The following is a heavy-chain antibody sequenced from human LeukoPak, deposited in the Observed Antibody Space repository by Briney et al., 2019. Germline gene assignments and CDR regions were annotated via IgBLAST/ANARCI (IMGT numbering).Heavy chain of an antibody. D-gene: IGHD2-15*01. CDR3: XRLNXEVVLDY. CDR1: GFSLSTSGVG. V-gene: IGHV2-5*02. CDR2: IYWDDDK. Sequence: SGPTLVKPTQTLTLTCTFSGFSLSTSGVGVGWIRQPPGKALEWLALIYWDDDKRYSPSLKSRLTITKDTSKNQVVLTLTNMDSXXXXXXXCXRLNXEVVLDYWGQGTLVTVSS. J-gene: IGHJ4*02.